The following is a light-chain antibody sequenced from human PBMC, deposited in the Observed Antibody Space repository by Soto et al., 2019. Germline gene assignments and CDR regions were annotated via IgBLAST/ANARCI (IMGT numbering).Light chain of an antibody. V-gene: IGLV2-18*01. J-gene: IGLJ1*01. CDR2: GNK. Sequence: QSALTQPPSVSGSPGQSVTISCTGTSTDFVSYNRVSWYQQPPGTAPKVVIYGNKIRPSGVPDRFSGSKSGTSASLAITGLQAEDEAEYYCQSFDAGVSGYVFGPGTKLTVL. CDR1: STDFVSYNR. CDR3: QSFDAGVSGYV.